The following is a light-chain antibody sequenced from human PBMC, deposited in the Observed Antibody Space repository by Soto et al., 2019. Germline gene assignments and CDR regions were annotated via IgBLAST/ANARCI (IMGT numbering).Light chain of an antibody. V-gene: IGLV4-69*01. CDR3: QTWGTGIQV. Sequence: QPVLTQSPSASASLGASVKLTCTLSSGHSNYAIAWHQLQPEKGPRYLMKLNSDGRHIKGDGIPDRFSGSSSGDERYLTISSLQSEDEADYYCQTWGTGIQVFGGGTKLTVL. CDR2: LNSDGRH. J-gene: IGLJ2*01. CDR1: SGHSNYA.